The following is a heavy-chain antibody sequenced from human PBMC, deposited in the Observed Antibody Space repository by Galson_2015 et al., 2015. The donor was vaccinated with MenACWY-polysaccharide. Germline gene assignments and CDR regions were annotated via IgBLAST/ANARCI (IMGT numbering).Heavy chain of an antibody. CDR1: GFTFSSYS. Sequence: SLRLSCAASGFTFSSYSMAWVRQAPGKGLEWVSIISPSGDITVYADSVKGRFTISRDNSQGTLYLQMNNLGAEDTAVYFCAKKYSGTRYDAFDSWGQGTLVTVSS. V-gene: IGHV3-23*01. D-gene: IGHD3/OR15-3a*01. CDR2: ISPSGDIT. J-gene: IGHJ4*02. CDR3: AKKYSGTRYDAFDS.